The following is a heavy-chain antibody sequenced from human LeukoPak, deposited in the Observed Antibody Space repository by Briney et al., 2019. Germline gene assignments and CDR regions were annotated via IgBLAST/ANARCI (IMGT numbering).Heavy chain of an antibody. CDR3: ARASYYDSSGSNWFDP. V-gene: IGHV3-21*01. D-gene: IGHD3-22*01. CDR1: GFTLSSYS. CDR2: ISSSSSYR. Sequence: GGSLRLSCAASGFTLSSYSMNWVRQAPGKGLEWVSSISSSSSYRYYADSVKGRFTISRDNSKNTLYLQMNSLRAEDTAVYYCARASYYDSSGSNWFDPWGQGTLVTVSS. J-gene: IGHJ5*02.